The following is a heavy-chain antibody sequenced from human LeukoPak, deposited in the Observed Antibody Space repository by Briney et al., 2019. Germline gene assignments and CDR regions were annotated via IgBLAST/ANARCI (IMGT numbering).Heavy chain of an antibody. CDR2: IYHSGST. J-gene: IGHJ6*04. CDR1: GGSISSSNW. D-gene: IGHD2-2*01. Sequence: RASETLSLTCAVSGGSISSSNWWSWVRQPPGKGLEWIGEIYHSGSTNYNPSLKSRVTISVDKSKNQFSLKLSSVTAADTAVYYCARTDIVVVPAAMARGGYYYYYGMDVWGKGTTVTVSS. CDR3: ARTDIVVVPAAMARGGYYYYYGMDV. V-gene: IGHV4-4*02.